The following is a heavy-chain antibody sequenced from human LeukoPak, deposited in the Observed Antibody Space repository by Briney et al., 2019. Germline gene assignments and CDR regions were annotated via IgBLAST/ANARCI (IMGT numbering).Heavy chain of an antibody. J-gene: IGHJ5*02. V-gene: IGHV4-61*02. CDR2: IYTSGST. Sequence: PSETLSLTCTVSGGSISSGSYYWSWIRQPAGKGLEWIGRIYTSGSTNYNPSLKSRVTISVDTSKNQFSLKLSSVTAADTAVYYCARHANGPWGQGTLVTVSS. CDR3: ARHANGP. CDR1: GGSISSGSYY.